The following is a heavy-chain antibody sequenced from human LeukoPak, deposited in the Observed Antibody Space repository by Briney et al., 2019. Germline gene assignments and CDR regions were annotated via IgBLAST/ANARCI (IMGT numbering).Heavy chain of an antibody. CDR2: TYYNGNT. V-gene: IGHV4-59*01. Sequence: ETLSLTCTVSGGSISSFYWSWIRQPPGKGLEWIGYTYYNGNTKYNPSLKSRVTISVDTSKNQFSLRVSSVTAADTAVYYCARDYGGKFDYWGQGTLVTVSS. D-gene: IGHD4-23*01. CDR3: ARDYGGKFDY. CDR1: GGSISSFY. J-gene: IGHJ4*02.